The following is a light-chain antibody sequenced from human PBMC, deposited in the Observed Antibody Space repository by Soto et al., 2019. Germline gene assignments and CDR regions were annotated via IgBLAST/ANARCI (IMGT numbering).Light chain of an antibody. J-gene: IGKJ1*01. V-gene: IGKV1-5*03. CDR1: QTISSW. CDR2: KAS. Sequence: DIQMTQYPSTLSGSVGDRVTISCRASQTISSWLAWYQQKPGKAPKLLIYKASTLKSGVPSRFSGSGSGTEFTLTISSLQPDDFATYYCQHYNSYSEAFGQGTKVDVK. CDR3: QHYNSYSEA.